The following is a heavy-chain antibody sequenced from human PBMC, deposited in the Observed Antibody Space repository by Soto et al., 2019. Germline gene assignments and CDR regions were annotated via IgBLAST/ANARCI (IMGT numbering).Heavy chain of an antibody. D-gene: IGHD2-15*01. CDR1: GYTFTSYA. Sequence: QVPLVQSGAEVKKPGASLKVSCKASGYTFTSYAMHWVRQAPGQRLEWMGWINAGNGNTKYSQKFQGRVTITRDTSASTAYMELSSLRSEDTAVYYCARGNCSGGSCYAAPYYYGMDVWGQGTTVTVSS. J-gene: IGHJ6*02. V-gene: IGHV1-3*01. CDR3: ARGNCSGGSCYAAPYYYGMDV. CDR2: INAGNGNT.